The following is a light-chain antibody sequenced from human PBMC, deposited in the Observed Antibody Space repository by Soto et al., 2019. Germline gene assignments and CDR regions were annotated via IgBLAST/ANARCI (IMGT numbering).Light chain of an antibody. CDR2: DNN. Sequence: QSVLTRPPSVSAAPGQKVTISCSGNNSNIGNNYVSWYQQLPGTAPKLLIYDNNKRPSGIPDRFSGSKSGTSATLGITGLQTGDEADYYCGTWDSSLSAYVFGTGTKVTVL. J-gene: IGLJ1*01. CDR1: NSNIGNNY. CDR3: GTWDSSLSAYV. V-gene: IGLV1-51*01.